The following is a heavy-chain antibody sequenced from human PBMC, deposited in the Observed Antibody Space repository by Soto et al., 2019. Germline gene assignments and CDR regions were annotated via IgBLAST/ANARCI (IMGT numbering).Heavy chain of an antibody. CDR3: ASYRTVTTVSGFDY. CDR2: ISGSGGST. V-gene: IGHV3-23*01. CDR1: GFTFSNYA. J-gene: IGHJ4*02. Sequence: GESLKISCAASGFTFSNYAMSWVRQAPGKGLEWVSAISGSGGSTYYADSVKGRFTISRDNSQNTLWLQMNSLRAEDTAVYYCASYRTVTTVSGFDYWGQGTLVTVSS. D-gene: IGHD4-4*01.